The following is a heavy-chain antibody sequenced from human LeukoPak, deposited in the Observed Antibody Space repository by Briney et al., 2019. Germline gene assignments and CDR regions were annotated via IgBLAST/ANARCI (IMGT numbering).Heavy chain of an antibody. Sequence: GGSLRLSCAASGFTFSSYAMSRVRQAPGKGLEWVAVISYDGSNKYYADSVKGRFTISRDNSKNTLYLQMNSLRAEDTAVYYCAKDPGIPYYFDYWGQGTLVTVSS. CDR2: ISYDGSNK. J-gene: IGHJ4*02. V-gene: IGHV3-30*18. CDR1: GFTFSSYA. CDR3: AKDPGIPYYFDY.